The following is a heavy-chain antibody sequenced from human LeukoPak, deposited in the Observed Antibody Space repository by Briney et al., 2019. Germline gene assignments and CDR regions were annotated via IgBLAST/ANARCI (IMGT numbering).Heavy chain of an antibody. CDR2: ISGSGGST. J-gene: IGHJ3*02. Sequence: GGSLRLSCAASGFTFSSYAMSWVRQAPAKGLEWVSAISGSGGSTYYADSVKGRFTISRDNSKNTLYLQMTSLRAEDTAVYYCAKDRPYYDYVWGSYPRGAFDIWGQGTMVTVSS. CDR3: AKDRPYYDYVWGSYPRGAFDI. CDR1: GFTFSSYA. V-gene: IGHV3-23*01. D-gene: IGHD3-16*02.